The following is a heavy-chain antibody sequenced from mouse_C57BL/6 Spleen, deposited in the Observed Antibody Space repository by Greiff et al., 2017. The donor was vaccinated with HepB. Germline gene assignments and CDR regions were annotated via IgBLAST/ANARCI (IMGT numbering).Heavy chain of an antibody. CDR2: IHPSDSDT. CDR3: ASFYYDYPGFAY. Sequence: QVQLQQPGAELVKPGASVKVSCKASGYTFTSYWMHWVKQRPGQGLEWIGRIHPSDSDTNYNQKFKGKATLTVDKSSSTAYMQLRSLTSEDSAVYYCASFYYDYPGFAYWGQGTLVTVSA. CDR1: GYTFTSYW. J-gene: IGHJ3*01. V-gene: IGHV1-74*01. D-gene: IGHD2-4*01.